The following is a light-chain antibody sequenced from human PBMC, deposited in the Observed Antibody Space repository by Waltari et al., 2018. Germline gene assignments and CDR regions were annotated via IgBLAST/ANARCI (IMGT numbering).Light chain of an antibody. CDR1: SSDVGGYHY. J-gene: IGLJ1*01. V-gene: IGLV2-14*03. CDR2: DVS. CDR3: SSYTSSSTLG. Sequence: QSALTQPASVSGSPGQSITISCTGTSSDVGGYHYVSWYQQHPGKPPKLMIYDVSNRPSGVSNRFAGSKAGNTASLAISGLQAEDEADYYCSSYTSSSTLGFGTGTKVTVL.